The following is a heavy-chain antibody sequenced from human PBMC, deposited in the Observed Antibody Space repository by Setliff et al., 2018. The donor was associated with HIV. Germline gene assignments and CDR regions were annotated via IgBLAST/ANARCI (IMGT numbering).Heavy chain of an antibody. CDR2: ISAYNGNT. CDR3: ARTMPGYSSGWHDYYYYMDV. V-gene: IGHV1-18*01. Sequence: VASVKVSCKASGYTFTSYGISWVRQAPGQGLEWMGWISAYNGNTNYAQKLQGRVTMTTDTSTSTAYMELRSLRSDDTAVYYCARTMPGYSSGWHDYYYYMDVWGKGTTVTVSS. J-gene: IGHJ6*03. D-gene: IGHD6-19*01. CDR1: GYTFTSYG.